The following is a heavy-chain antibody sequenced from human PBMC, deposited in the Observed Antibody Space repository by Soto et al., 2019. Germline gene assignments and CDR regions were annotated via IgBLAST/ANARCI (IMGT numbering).Heavy chain of an antibody. Sequence: EVQLAESGGGLVQPGGSLRLSCAASGLTFNGYWMAWIRQAPGKGLEWVATIKEDGSDKYYVDSVKGRFTISRDNAKNSLYLQMNSLRAEDTAVYFCVRNHGHTGDYWGQGTLVTVSS. CDR1: GLTFNGYW. CDR2: IKEDGSDK. V-gene: IGHV3-7*05. J-gene: IGHJ4*02. CDR3: VRNHGHTGDY.